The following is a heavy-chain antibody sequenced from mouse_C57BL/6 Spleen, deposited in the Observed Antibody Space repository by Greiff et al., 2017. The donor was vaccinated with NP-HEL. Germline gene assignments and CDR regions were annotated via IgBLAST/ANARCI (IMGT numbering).Heavy chain of an antibody. CDR3: TRFLYYAMDY. V-gene: IGHV1-15*01. CDR2: IDPETGGT. J-gene: IGHJ4*01. CDR1: GYTFTDYE. Sequence: QVQLQQSGAELVRPGASVTLSCKASGYTFTDYEMHWVKQTPVHGLEWIGAIDPETGGTAYNQKFKGKAILTADKSSSTAYMELRSLTSEDSAVYYCTRFLYYAMDYWGQGTSVTVSS.